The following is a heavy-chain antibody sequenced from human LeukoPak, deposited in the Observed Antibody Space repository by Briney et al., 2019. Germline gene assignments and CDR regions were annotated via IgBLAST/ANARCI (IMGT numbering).Heavy chain of an antibody. CDR3: ARHLGYCSSTSCYEGGYDY. CDR1: GYSFTSYW. D-gene: IGHD2-2*01. J-gene: IGHJ4*02. Sequence: GESLRISCKGSGYSFTSYWISWVRQMPGKGLEWMGRIDPSDSYNNYSPSFQGHVTISADKSISTAYLQWSSLKASDTAMYYCARHLGYCSSTSCYEGGYDYCSQGTLVTVSS. V-gene: IGHV5-10-1*01. CDR2: IDPSDSYN.